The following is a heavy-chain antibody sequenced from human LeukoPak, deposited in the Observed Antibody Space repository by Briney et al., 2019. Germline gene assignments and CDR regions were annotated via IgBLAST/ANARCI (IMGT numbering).Heavy chain of an antibody. CDR3: ARDRGSSWYDRDY. Sequence: GGSLRLSCAASGFTFSSYNMNWVRQAPGKGLEWVPSISRSSSYIYYADSVKGRFTISRDNAKNSLYLQMNSLRVEDTAVYYCARDRGSSWYDRDYWGQGTLVTVSS. CDR1: GFTFSSYN. D-gene: IGHD6-13*01. V-gene: IGHV3-21*01. CDR2: ISRSSSYI. J-gene: IGHJ4*02.